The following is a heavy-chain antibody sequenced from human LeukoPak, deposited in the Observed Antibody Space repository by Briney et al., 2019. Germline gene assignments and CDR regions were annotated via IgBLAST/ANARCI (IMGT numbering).Heavy chain of an antibody. J-gene: IGHJ4*02. Sequence: GGSLRLSCAASGFTFSSYGMHWVRQAPGKGLEWVAVISYDGSNKYYADSVKGRFTIYRDNSKNTLYLQMNSLRAEDTAVYYCAKDQGVVVMGYWGQGTLVTVSS. CDR2: ISYDGSNK. D-gene: IGHD2-15*01. CDR1: GFTFSSYG. V-gene: IGHV3-30*18. CDR3: AKDQGVVVMGY.